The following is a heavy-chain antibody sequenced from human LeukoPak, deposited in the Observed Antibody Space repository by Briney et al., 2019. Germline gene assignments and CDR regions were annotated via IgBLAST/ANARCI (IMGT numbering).Heavy chain of an antibody. Sequence: SETLSLTCTVSGGSISSYYWSWIRQPPGKGLEWIGYIYYSGSTNHNPSLKSRVTISVDTSKNQFSLKLSSVTAADTAVYYCARAEQQLGYYFDYWGQGTLVTVSS. V-gene: IGHV4-59*01. CDR3: ARAEQQLGYYFDY. J-gene: IGHJ4*02. D-gene: IGHD6-13*01. CDR2: IYYSGST. CDR1: GGSISSYY.